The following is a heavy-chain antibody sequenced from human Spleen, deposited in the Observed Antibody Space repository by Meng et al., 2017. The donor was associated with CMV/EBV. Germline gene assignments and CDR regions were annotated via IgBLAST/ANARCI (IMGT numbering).Heavy chain of an antibody. CDR3: ARGGGYDFWSGYYPTDYFDY. D-gene: IGHD3-3*01. CDR2: INHSGST. Sequence: FRGYYWSWIRQPPGKGLEWIGEINHSGSTNYNPSLKSRVTISVDTSKNQFSLKLSSVTAADTAVYYCARGGGYDFWSGYYPTDYFDYWGQGTLVTVSS. V-gene: IGHV4-34*01. J-gene: IGHJ4*02. CDR1: FRGYY.